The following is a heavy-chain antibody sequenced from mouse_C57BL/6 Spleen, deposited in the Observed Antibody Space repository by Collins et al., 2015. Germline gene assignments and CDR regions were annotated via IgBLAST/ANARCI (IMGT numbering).Heavy chain of an antibody. V-gene: IGHV1-42*01. CDR1: GYSFTGYY. CDR2: IIPSSGST. D-gene: IGHD1-1*01. J-gene: IGHJ2*01. CDR3: ARGILRYPFDY. Sequence: EVQLQQSGPELVKPGASVKMSCKASGYSFTGYYMNWVRQSPEKSLEWIGEIIPSSGSTTYNQQFKARATLTVDKSSSTAYMQLKSLTSGDSAVYYCARGILRYPFDYWGQGTTLTVSS.